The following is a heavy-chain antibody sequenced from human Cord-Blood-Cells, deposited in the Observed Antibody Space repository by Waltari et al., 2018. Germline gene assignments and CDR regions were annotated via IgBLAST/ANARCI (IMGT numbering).Heavy chain of an antibody. CDR2: IIPIFGTA. D-gene: IGHD3-3*01. Sequence: QVQLVQSGAEVKKPGAPVKVSCKAFGGTFSSYASSWVRPPPGQGLEWMGGIIPIFGTANYAQKFQGRVTITADESTSTAYMELSSLRSEDTVVYYCARDLRPYYGTEDDYWGQGTLVTVSS. J-gene: IGHJ4*02. V-gene: IGHV1-69*01. CDR1: GGTFSSYA. CDR3: ARDLRPYYGTEDDY.